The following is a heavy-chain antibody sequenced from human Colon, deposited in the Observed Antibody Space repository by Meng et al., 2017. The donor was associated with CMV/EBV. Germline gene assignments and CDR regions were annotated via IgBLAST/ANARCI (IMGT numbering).Heavy chain of an antibody. V-gene: IGHV1-2*02. D-gene: IGHD6-19*01. CDR2: IRSDGSAT. J-gene: IGHJ4*02. Sequence: QGQLMQSGGGVKEPGASVKVSCKTSGYTFRDYYMHWVRQAPGQGLEWMGWIRSDGSATNYAQKFRGRVTMTRDASVSTAYMELSGLTSDDTAVYFCVRSSGWSLFDYWGPGALVTVSS. CDR1: GYTFRDYY. CDR3: VRSSGWSLFDY.